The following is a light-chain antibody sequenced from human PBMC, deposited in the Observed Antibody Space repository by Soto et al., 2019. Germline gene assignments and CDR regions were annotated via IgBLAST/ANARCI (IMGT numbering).Light chain of an antibody. V-gene: IGKV3-20*01. J-gene: IGKJ4*01. CDR2: GAS. CDR1: QSVSNNY. Sequence: EIVLTQSPGTLSLSPGEGATLSCRASQSVSNNYLACYQQKPGQAPRLVISGASSRATAIPDRFSGSGSGTDFTLTISRLEPEDFAVYYCQQYVSSPLTFGGGTKVDI. CDR3: QQYVSSPLT.